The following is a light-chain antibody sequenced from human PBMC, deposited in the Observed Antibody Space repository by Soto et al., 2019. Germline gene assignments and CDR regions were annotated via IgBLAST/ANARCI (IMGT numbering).Light chain of an antibody. V-gene: IGKV1-12*01. CDR3: QQADIFQLT. Sequence: DIQMTQFPSSVSASVGDRVTITCRASQPLGAWLAWYQQKPGKAPKLLIYATSTLESGVPSRFSGSGSGTEFTVTISSLQPEDFATYYCQQADIFQLTFGGGTRVEIK. CDR1: QPLGAW. J-gene: IGKJ4*01. CDR2: ATS.